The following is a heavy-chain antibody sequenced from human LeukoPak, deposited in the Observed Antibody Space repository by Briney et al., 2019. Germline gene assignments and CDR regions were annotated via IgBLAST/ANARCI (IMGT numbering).Heavy chain of an antibody. Sequence: GRSLRLSCAASGFTFSSYGMHWVRQAPGRGLEWVAVIWYDGSNKYYADSVKGRFTISRDNPKNTLYLQMNSLRAEDTAVYYCARARTYSGSRKYFDYWGQGTLVTVSS. D-gene: IGHD1-26*01. CDR3: ARARTYSGSRKYFDY. V-gene: IGHV3-33*01. CDR2: IWYDGSNK. J-gene: IGHJ4*02. CDR1: GFTFSSYG.